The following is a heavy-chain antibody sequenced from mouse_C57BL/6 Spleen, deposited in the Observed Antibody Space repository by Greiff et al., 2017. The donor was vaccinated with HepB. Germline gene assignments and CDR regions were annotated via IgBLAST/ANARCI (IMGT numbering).Heavy chain of an antibody. Sequence: VTVVDSGPELVKPGASVKISCKASGYAFSSSWVNWVKQRPGKGLEWIGRIYPGDGDTNYNGKFKGKATLTADKSSSTAYMQLSSLTSEDSAVYFCARGWLHAMDYWGQGTSVTVSS. V-gene: IGHV1-82*01. J-gene: IGHJ4*01. CDR1: GYAFSSSW. CDR3: ARGWLHAMDY. D-gene: IGHD2-3*01. CDR2: IYPGDGDT.